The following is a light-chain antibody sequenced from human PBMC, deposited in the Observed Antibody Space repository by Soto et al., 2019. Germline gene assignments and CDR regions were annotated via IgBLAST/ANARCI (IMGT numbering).Light chain of an antibody. CDR2: KAP. V-gene: IGKV1-5*03. J-gene: IGKJ1*01. CDR3: QQYYTSPWT. CDR1: QSISSW. Sequence: DIQITQSPSTLSASVGDRVTITCRASQSISSWLAWYQQRPGRAPKLLIYKAPNLEGGVPSRFSGSGSGTELSLPISSVHPDDFATYYCQQYYTSPWTSGPGTKVEIK.